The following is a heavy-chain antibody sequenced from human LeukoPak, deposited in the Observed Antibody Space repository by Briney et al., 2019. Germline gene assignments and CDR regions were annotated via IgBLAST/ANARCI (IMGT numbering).Heavy chain of an antibody. CDR3: AMQLLNWFDP. D-gene: IGHD5-18*01. CDR1: GYSFVGYG. J-gene: IGHJ5*02. Sequence: GASVKVSCKASGYSFVGYGITWVRQAPGQGLEWMGWFNPENGNTNYAQKVQGRVTMTADTSTSTSYMELRSLRSDDTAVYYCAMQLLNWFDPWGQGTLVTVSS. V-gene: IGHV1-18*01. CDR2: FNPENGNT.